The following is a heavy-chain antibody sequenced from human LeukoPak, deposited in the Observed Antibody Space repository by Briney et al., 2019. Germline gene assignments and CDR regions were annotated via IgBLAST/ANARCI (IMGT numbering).Heavy chain of an antibody. CDR1: GFTFSAYV. CDR2: ISNDGNDK. J-gene: IGHJ4*01. Sequence: GGSLRLSCAASGFTFSAYVMHWVRQAPGKGLECVAVISNDGNDKYYGDSVKGRSSISRDNSKNTLYLQMGRLRTEDTAVYYCARDGGYTGGWTYGAGDYWGQGTLVTVSS. D-gene: IGHD3-10*01. V-gene: IGHV3-30*04. CDR3: ARDGGYTGGWTYGAGDY.